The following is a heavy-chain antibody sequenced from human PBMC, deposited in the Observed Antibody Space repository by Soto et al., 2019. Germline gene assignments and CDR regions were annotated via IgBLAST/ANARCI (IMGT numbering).Heavy chain of an antibody. J-gene: IGHJ3*02. D-gene: IGHD2-8*02. CDR2: ILVDGRT. CDR3: AKATATGGGAFDI. CDR1: GFICSSYD. V-gene: IGHV3-23*01. Sequence: PGGSLRLSCAASGFICSSYDMSWVRQAPGKGLEWVSTILVDGRTFYVDSVKDRFTISRDSSQNTVYLQMNSLTAGDTALYYCAKATATGGGAFDICGQGTMVTVSS.